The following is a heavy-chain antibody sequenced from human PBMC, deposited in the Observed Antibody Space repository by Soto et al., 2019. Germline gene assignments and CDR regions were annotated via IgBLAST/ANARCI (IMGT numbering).Heavy chain of an antibody. J-gene: IGHJ3*02. CDR3: AKNLRWYDDDTFDI. Sequence: GGSLRLSCAASGFTFSSYGMHWVRQAPGKGLEWVAVISYDGSNKYYADSVKGRFTISRDNSKDTLYLQMNSLRAEDTAVYYYAKNLRWYDDDTFDIWGQGTMVTVSS. V-gene: IGHV3-30*18. CDR2: ISYDGSNK. CDR1: GFTFSSYG. D-gene: IGHD4-17*01.